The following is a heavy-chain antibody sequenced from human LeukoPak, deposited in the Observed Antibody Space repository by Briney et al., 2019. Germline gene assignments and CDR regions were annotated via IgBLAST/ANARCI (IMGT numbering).Heavy chain of an antibody. CDR2: IREDGTEK. V-gene: IGHV3-7*01. CDR1: GFTFSGAW. Sequence: PGGSLRLSCTASGFTFSGAWMTWVRQAPGKGLEWVANIREDGTEKNYVDSVKGRFTISRDNAKNSLYLQMNSLRAEDTAVYYCARADRLGAALLASFDYWGQGTLVTVSS. J-gene: IGHJ4*02. CDR3: ARADRLGAALLASFDY. D-gene: IGHD3-16*01.